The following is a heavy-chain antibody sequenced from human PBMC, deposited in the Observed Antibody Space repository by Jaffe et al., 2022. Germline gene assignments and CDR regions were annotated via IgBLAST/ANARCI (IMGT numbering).Heavy chain of an antibody. J-gene: IGHJ4*02. D-gene: IGHD3-10*01. V-gene: IGHV3-30*02. CDR1: GFTFSSYG. CDR2: IRYDGSNK. CDR3: AKDPPILNYYGSGSYLRRPPYYFDY. Sequence: QVQLVESGGGVVQPGGSLRLSCAASGFTFSSYGMHWVRQAPGKGLEWVAFIRYDGSNKYYADSVKGRFTISRDNSKNTLYLQMNSLRAEDTAVYYCAKDPPILNYYGSGSYLRRPPYYFDYWGQGTLVTVSS.